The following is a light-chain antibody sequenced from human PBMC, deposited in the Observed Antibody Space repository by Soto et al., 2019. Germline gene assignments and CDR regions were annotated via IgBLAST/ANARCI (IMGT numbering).Light chain of an antibody. CDR3: QEYLTTALT. V-gene: IGKV4-1*01. J-gene: IGKJ4*01. CDR2: WAS. Sequence: DIVMTQSPDSLAVSLGERATINCKSSQSVLYSSNSKNYLAWYQQKPGQPPKLLIYWASTRESGVPGRFSGSGSGTDFTLTISSLQAEDVALYYCQEYLTTALTFGGGTKVEIK. CDR1: QSVLYSSNSKNY.